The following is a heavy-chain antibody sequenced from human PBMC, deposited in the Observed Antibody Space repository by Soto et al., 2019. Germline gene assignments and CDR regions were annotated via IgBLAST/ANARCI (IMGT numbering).Heavy chain of an antibody. CDR3: ARATGTLRSRNCDY. CDR1: GGSVSSGSYY. V-gene: IGHV4-61*01. CDR2: IYYSGST. D-gene: IGHD1-1*01. J-gene: IGHJ4*02. Sequence: SETLSLTCTVSGGSVSSGSYYWSWIRQPPGKGLEWIGYIYYSGSTNYNPSLKSRVTISVDTSKNQFSLRLSSVTAADTAVYYCARATGTLRSRNCDYWGQGSLVTV.